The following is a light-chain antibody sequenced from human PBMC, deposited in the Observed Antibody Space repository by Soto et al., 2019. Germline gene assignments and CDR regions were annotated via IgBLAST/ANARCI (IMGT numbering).Light chain of an antibody. CDR2: DVS. J-gene: IGLJ1*01. Sequence: QSVLTQPASVSGSPGQSITISCSGTSSDVGGYNYVSWYQQHPGKAPQVMIYDVSNRPSGVSNRFSGSKSGNTASLTISGLQAEFFSDYYCHPYTTSFTYVFGSGTRATVL. V-gene: IGLV2-14*01. CDR3: HPYTTSFTYV. CDR1: SSDVGGYNY.